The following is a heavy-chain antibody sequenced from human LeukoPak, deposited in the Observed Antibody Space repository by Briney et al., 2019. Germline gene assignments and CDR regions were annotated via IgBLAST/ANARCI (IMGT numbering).Heavy chain of an antibody. J-gene: IGHJ4*02. D-gene: IGHD5-12*01. CDR2: FYHGGST. CDR1: GYSISTGYY. V-gene: IGHV4-38-2*02. CDR3: ARDATMMGNYFNY. Sequence: PSETLSLTCTVSGYSISTGYYWDWIRQPPGKGLEWIGTFYHGGSTYYNPSLKSRVTISVDTSKNQFSLKLSSVTAADTAVYYCARDATMMGNYFNYWGQGTLVTVSS.